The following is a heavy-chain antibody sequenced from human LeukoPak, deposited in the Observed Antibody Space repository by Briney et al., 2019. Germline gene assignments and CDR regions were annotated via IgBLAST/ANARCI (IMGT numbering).Heavy chain of an antibody. Sequence: SETLSLTCTVSGGSISSSSYYWGWIRQPPGKGLEWIGSIYYSGSTCYNPSLKSRVTISVDTSKNQFSLKLSSVTAADTAVYYCARPATVTPRGYFDYWGQGTLVTVSS. CDR3: ARPATVTPRGYFDY. CDR2: IYYSGST. J-gene: IGHJ4*02. V-gene: IGHV4-39*01. D-gene: IGHD4-17*01. CDR1: GGSISSSSYY.